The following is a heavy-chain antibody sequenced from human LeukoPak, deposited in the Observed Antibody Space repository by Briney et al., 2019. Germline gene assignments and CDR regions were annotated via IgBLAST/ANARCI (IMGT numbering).Heavy chain of an antibody. CDR1: GYTFTSYD. CDR3: ARALTYYYDSSADWFDP. J-gene: IGHJ5*02. D-gene: IGHD3-22*01. V-gene: IGHV1-8*01. CDR2: MNPNSGNT. Sequence: ASVKVSCKASGYTFTSYDINWVRQATGQGLEWMGWMNPNSGNTGYAQKFQGRVTMTRNTSISTAYKELSSLRSEDTAVYYCARALTYYYDSSADWFDPWGQGTLVTVSS.